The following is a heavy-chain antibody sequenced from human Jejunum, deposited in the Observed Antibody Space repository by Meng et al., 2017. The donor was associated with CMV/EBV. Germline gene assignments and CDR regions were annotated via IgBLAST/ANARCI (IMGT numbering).Heavy chain of an antibody. J-gene: IGHJ6*02. Sequence: FTFSNYWIHWVRQAPGKGLVWVSTISEIRDASYYPDSVKGRFTISRQDFKNSLYLQMNSLRAEDSAVYFCARAPHTSYYYFGMDVWGQGTTVTVSS. V-gene: IGHV3-13*01. CDR2: ISEIRDAS. CDR1: FTFSNYW. D-gene: IGHD2-2*01. CDR3: ARAPHTSYYYFGMDV.